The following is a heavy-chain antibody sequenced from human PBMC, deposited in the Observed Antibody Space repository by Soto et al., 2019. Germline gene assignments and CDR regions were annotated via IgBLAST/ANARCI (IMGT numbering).Heavy chain of an antibody. J-gene: IGHJ4*02. Sequence: SETLSLTCAVYGGSFSGYYWSWIRQPPGKGLEWIGEINHSGSTNYNPSLKSRVTISVDTSKNQFSLKLSSVTAADTAVYYCAMGGTARAIQSDFDYLGQGNLVTISS. V-gene: IGHV4-34*01. CDR3: AMGGTARAIQSDFDY. D-gene: IGHD6-6*01. CDR1: GGSFSGYY. CDR2: INHSGST.